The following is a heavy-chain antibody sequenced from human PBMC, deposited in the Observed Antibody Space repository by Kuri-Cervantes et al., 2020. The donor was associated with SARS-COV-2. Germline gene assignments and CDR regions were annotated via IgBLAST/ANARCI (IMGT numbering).Heavy chain of an antibody. CDR3: AKDSPEIVVVPAAPLYFDL. Sequence: GGSLRLSCAASGFTFSSYAMHRVRQAPGKGLEWVAVISYDGSSKYYADSVKGRFTISRDNSKNTLYLQMNSLRAEDTAVYYCAKDSPEIVVVPAAPLYFDLWGRGTLVTVSS. V-gene: IGHV3-30-3*01. CDR1: GFTFSSYA. D-gene: IGHD2-2*01. CDR2: ISYDGSSK. J-gene: IGHJ2*01.